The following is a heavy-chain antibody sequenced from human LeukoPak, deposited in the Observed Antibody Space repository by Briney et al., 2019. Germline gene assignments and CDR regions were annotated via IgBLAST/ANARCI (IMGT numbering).Heavy chain of an antibody. V-gene: IGHV3-33*01. D-gene: IGHD3-22*01. Sequence: GRSLRLSRAASGFTFRTYGMHWVRQAPGKGLEWAAVIWYDGSNKYYADSVKGRFTISRDNSKNTLYLQMNSLRAEDTAVYYCARGTRYDSSGYYSQDLDYWGQGTLVTVSS. J-gene: IGHJ4*02. CDR3: ARGTRYDSSGYYSQDLDY. CDR1: GFTFRTYG. CDR2: IWYDGSNK.